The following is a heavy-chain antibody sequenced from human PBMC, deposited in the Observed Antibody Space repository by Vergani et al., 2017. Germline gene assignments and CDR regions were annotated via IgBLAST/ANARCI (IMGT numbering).Heavy chain of an antibody. V-gene: IGHV3-21*01. J-gene: IGHJ4*02. Sequence: EVQLVESGGGLVKPGGSLRLSCAASGFTFSSYSMNWVRQAPGKGLEWVSSISSSSSYIYYADSVKGRFTISRDNAKNSLYLRMNSLRAEDTAVYYCARDLIANWWLRSPFEPDSRVFDDWGQGTLVTVSS. CDR2: ISSSSSYI. D-gene: IGHD5-12*01. CDR3: ARDLIANWWLRSPFEPDSRVFDD. CDR1: GFTFSSYS.